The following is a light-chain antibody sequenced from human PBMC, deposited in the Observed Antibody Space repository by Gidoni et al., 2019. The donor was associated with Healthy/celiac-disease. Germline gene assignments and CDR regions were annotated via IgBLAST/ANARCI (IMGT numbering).Light chain of an antibody. Sequence: QSVLTQPPSASGPPGQRVTIPCSGSSSNIGSNTVNWYQQLPGTAPKLLIYSTNQRPSGVPDRFSGSKSGTSASLAISGLQSEDEADYYCAAWDDSLNGVVFGGGTKLTVL. CDR3: AAWDDSLNGVV. CDR1: SSNIGSNT. CDR2: STN. J-gene: IGLJ2*01. V-gene: IGLV1-44*01.